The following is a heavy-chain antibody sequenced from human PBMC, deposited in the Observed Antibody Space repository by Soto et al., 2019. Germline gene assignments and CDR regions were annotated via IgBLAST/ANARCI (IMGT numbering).Heavy chain of an antibody. CDR3: AHRNSRMFAFDI. Sequence: QITLKESGPTLVKPTQTLTLTCTFSGFSLTTVGMGVGWIRQPPGKALDWLGIIYWDDDKRYSPSLNGRVTFIKDTSKNQVVLTMTNMDPVDTATYHCAHRNSRMFAFDIWGQGTLVTVSS. V-gene: IGHV2-5*02. CDR2: IYWDDDK. J-gene: IGHJ3*02. CDR1: GFSLTTVGMG. D-gene: IGHD3-10*02.